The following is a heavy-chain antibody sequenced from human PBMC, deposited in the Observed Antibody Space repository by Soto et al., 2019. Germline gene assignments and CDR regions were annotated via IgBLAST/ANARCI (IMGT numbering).Heavy chain of an antibody. V-gene: IGHV1-3*01. J-gene: IGHJ4*02. D-gene: IGHD5-12*01. CDR1: GYTFTSYA. Sequence: ASVKVSCKASGYTFTSYAMHWVRQAPGQRLEWMGWINAGTSHTKYSQKFQGRVTITRDTSASTAYMELSGLRSEDTAVYYCAAIIVATKGFDYWGQGTLVTVSS. CDR3: AAIIVATKGFDY. CDR2: INAGTSHT.